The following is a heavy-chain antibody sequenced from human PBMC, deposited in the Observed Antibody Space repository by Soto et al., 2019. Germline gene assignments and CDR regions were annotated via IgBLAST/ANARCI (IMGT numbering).Heavy chain of an antibody. V-gene: IGHV4-30-4*01. D-gene: IGHD3-3*01. CDR3: VGDRYYAVWRGSKALGWFDP. J-gene: IGHJ5*02. CDR2: ISNSGSP. CDR1: GGSMYSDDYY. Sequence: PSETLSLTCTVPGGSMYSDDYYWTWIRQSPGRGLEWMGYISNSGSPYYIPSLRSRLTIAADTSKNQFSLKLNSVTAADTAVYYCVGDRYYAVWRGSKALGWFDPWGQGTLVTVSS.